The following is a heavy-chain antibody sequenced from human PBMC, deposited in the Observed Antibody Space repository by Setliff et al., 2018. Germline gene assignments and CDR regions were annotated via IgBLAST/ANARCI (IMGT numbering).Heavy chain of an antibody. D-gene: IGHD2-2*02. CDR2: IKEDGSEK. CDR1: GITFRSYW. CDR3: VAEEYLV. Sequence: GSLRLSCVASGITFRSYWMSWVRQAPGKGLEWVADIKEDGSEKYYVDSVKGRFTISRDNVKNSLYLQMNSLRAEDTAVYYCVAEEYLVGGQGTLVTVSS. V-gene: IGHV3-7*01. J-gene: IGHJ4*02.